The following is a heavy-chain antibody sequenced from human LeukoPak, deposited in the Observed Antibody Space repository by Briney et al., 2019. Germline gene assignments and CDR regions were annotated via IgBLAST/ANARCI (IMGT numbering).Heavy chain of an antibody. Sequence: GGSLRLSCVASGFTFSSYEMSWVRQALGKGLEWVSYISSSGSVTHYADSVKGRFTVSRDNAKNSLFLQIKSLRAEDTATYYCARDAGNYGGNSYFDSWGQGTLVTVSS. CDR3: ARDAGNYGGNSYFDS. D-gene: IGHD4-23*01. CDR2: ISSSGSVT. J-gene: IGHJ4*02. CDR1: GFTFSSYE. V-gene: IGHV3-48*03.